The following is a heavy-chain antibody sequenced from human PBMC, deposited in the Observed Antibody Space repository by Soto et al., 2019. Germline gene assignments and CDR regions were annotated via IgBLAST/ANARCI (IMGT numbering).Heavy chain of an antibody. D-gene: IGHD2-21*02. CDR2: IYYSGST. Sequence: PSETLSLTCTVSGGSISSYYWSWIRQPPGKGLEWIGYIYYSGSTNYNPSLKSRVTISVDTSKNQFSLKLSSVTAADTAVYYCARVAHGGNSRLNNWLDPWGQGTMLTVYS. J-gene: IGHJ5*02. CDR3: ARVAHGGNSRLNNWLDP. V-gene: IGHV4-59*01. CDR1: GGSISSYY.